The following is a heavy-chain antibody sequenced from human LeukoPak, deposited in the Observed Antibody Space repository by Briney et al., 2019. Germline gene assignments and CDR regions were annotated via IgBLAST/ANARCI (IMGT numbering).Heavy chain of an antibody. D-gene: IGHD3-10*01. V-gene: IGHV1-8*02. CDR1: GYTFTDYY. CDR2: INPNSGNT. CDR3: ARGTHGSGRRSLYYMDV. Sequence: ASVKVSCKASGYTFTDYYMHWVRQAPGQGLEWMGWINPNSGNTGYAQKFQGRVTMTRNTSISTAYMELSSLRSEDTAVYYCARGTHGSGRRSLYYMDVWGKGTTVTISS. J-gene: IGHJ6*03.